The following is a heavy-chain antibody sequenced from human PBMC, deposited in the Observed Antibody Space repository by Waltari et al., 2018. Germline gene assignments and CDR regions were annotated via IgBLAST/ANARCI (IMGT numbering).Heavy chain of an antibody. CDR2: ISSSGSTG. V-gene: IGHV3-48*03. D-gene: IGHD2-2*01. CDR1: GFRFSSSA. J-gene: IGHJ4*02. Sequence: VQLVESGGGVVQPGGSLRLSCTASGFRFSSSAMHWVRQAPGKGLEWVSYISSSGSTGYDADSVKGRFTISRDNAKNSLYLQMKSLRAEDTAVYYCARRYCSSTSCTVDYWGQGTLVTVSS. CDR3: ARRYCSSTSCTVDY.